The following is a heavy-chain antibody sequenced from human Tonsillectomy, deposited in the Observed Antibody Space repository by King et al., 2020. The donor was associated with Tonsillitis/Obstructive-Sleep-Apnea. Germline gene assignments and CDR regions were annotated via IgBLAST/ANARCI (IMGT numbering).Heavy chain of an antibody. V-gene: IGHV3-21*01. CDR1: GFTFSSYS. D-gene: IGHD2-2*01. CDR2: ISSSSSYI. CDR3: ASVSVPAALYNLFDP. Sequence: VQLVESGGGLVKPGGSLRLSCAASGFTFSSYSMNWVRQAPGKGLEWVSSISSSSSYIYYADSVKGRFTISRDNAKNSLYLQMNSLRADDTAVYYCASVSVPAALYNLFDPWGQGTLVTVSS. J-gene: IGHJ5*02.